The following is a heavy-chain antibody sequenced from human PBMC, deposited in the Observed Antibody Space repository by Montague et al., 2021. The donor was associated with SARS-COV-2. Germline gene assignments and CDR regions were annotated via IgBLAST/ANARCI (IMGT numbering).Heavy chain of an antibody. Sequence: PALVKPTQTLTLTCTFSGFSLSTSGMCVSWIRQPPGKALEWLARXDWDDDKYYSTSLKTRLTISKDTSKDQVVLTMTNMDPVDTATYYCARIQATVNAFDIWGQGTMVTVSS. CDR2: XDWDDDK. V-gene: IGHV2-70*11. J-gene: IGHJ3*02. CDR3: ARIQATVNAFDI. CDR1: GFSLSTSGMC. D-gene: IGHD4-17*01.